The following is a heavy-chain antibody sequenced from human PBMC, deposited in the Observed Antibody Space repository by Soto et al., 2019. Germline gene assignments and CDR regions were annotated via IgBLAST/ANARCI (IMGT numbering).Heavy chain of an antibody. J-gene: IGHJ4*02. CDR2: ISAYNGDT. CDR1: GYTFSSYG. D-gene: IGHD3-16*01. V-gene: IGHV1-18*01. Sequence: ASVKVSCKASGYTFSSYGIYWVRQAPGQGLEWMGWISAYNGDTNYAQKLQGRVTMTTDTSTGTAYMELRSLRSDDTAVYYCARGLGGIGYFDYWGQGTLVTVSS. CDR3: ARGLGGIGYFDY.